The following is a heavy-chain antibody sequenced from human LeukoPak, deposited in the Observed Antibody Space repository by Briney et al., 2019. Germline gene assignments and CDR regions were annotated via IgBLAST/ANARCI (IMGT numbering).Heavy chain of an antibody. Sequence: GGPLRLSCTASGFTFSSYAMSWVRQAPGKGLEWVSIISGSGYSTYYADSVKGRFTIARDNSKNTLYLQMNSLRAEDTAVYYCAKVLGMYGSSGYAWYFDYWGQGTLVTVSS. CDR2: ISGSGYST. V-gene: IGHV3-23*01. D-gene: IGHD6-25*01. CDR1: GFTFSSYA. CDR3: AKVLGMYGSSGYAWYFDY. J-gene: IGHJ4*02.